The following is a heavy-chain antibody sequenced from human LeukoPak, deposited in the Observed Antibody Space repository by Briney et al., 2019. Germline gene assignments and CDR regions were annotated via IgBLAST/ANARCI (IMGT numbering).Heavy chain of an antibody. J-gene: IGHJ4*02. CDR3: AKDAQRGFDFSNSLES. D-gene: IGHD4-11*01. CDR2: IWSDGTDK. CDR1: GFTFSHYG. Sequence: GGSLRPSCATSGFTFSHYGMHWVRQAPGKGLEWVAVIWSDGTDKYYGDSVKGRFTISRDNSKNTVYLQMNSLRVEDTAVYYCAKDAQRGFDFSNSLESWGQGTLVTVSS. V-gene: IGHV3-33*06.